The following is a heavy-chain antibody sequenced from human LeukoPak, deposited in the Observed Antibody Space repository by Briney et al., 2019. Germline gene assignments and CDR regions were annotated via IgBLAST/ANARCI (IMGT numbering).Heavy chain of an antibody. V-gene: IGHV3-30-3*01. D-gene: IGHD4-17*01. CDR2: ISYDGSNK. J-gene: IGHJ4*02. Sequence: GGSLRLSCAASGFTFSSYAMHWVRQAPGKGLEWVAVISYDGSNKYYADSVKGRFTISRDNSKNTLYLQMNSLRAEDTAVYYCARDKGLVGDLPIFDYWGQGTLVTVSS. CDR3: ARDKGLVGDLPIFDY. CDR1: GFTFSSYA.